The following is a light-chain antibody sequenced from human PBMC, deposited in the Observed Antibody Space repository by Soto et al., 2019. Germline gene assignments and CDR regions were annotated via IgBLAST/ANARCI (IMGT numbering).Light chain of an antibody. V-gene: IGKV1-13*02. J-gene: IGKJ1*01. CDR3: KQYNSYS. CDR2: DVS. Sequence: AIQLTQSPSSLSASVGDRVTITCRASHGLSSNVAWHRQKPGEAPKLLIYDVSILQSGVPPRFSGGGSGTDFTLTISSPQTDDFATYYCKQYNSYSFGQGTKVDIK. CDR1: HGLSSN.